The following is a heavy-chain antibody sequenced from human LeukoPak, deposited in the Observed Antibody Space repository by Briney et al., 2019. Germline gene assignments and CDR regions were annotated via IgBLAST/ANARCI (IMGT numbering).Heavy chain of an antibody. V-gene: IGHV3-30*02. CDR3: AKRIVVVVAATYY. CDR1: GFTFSSYG. CDR2: IRYDGSNK. J-gene: IGHJ4*02. Sequence: GGSQRLSCAASGFTFSSYGMRWVRQAPGKGGECVAFIRYDGSNKYYADSVKGRFTLSRNNPKNTLYLRMNSLRAEDTAIYYCAKRIVVVVAATYYWGQGSLVTVS. D-gene: IGHD2-15*01.